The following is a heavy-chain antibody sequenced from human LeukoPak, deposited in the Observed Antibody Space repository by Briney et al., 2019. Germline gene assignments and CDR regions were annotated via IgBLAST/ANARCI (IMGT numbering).Heavy chain of an antibody. CDR3: AKYVSGGEYGGMWYYYGMDV. Sequence: GGSLRLSCAASGLTFSSHWMHWARQAPGKGLEWVSAISGSGGSTYYADSVKGRFTISRDNSKNTLYLQMNSLRAEDTAVYYCAKYVSGGEYGGMWYYYGMDVWGQGTTVTVSS. CDR2: ISGSGGST. J-gene: IGHJ6*02. CDR1: GLTFSSHW. D-gene: IGHD4-23*01. V-gene: IGHV3-23*01.